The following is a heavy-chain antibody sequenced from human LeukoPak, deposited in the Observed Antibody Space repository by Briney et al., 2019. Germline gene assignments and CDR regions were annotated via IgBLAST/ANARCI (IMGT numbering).Heavy chain of an antibody. CDR2: IIPIFGTA. Sequence: PWASVKVSCKASGGTFSSYAISWVRQAPGQGLEWMGGIIPIFGTANYAQKFQGRVTITADESTSTAYMELSSLRSEDTAVYYCASEGDDYGSGSSYDYWGQGILVTVSS. V-gene: IGHV1-69*01. J-gene: IGHJ4*02. CDR3: ASEGDDYGSGSSYDY. CDR1: GGTFSSYA. D-gene: IGHD3-10*01.